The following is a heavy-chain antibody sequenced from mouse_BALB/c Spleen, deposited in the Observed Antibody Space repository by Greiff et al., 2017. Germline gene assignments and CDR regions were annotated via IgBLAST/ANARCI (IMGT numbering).Heavy chain of an antibody. Sequence: QVQLQQSGPGLVAPSQSLSITCTVSGFSLTGYGVNWVRQPPGKGLEWLGMIWGDGSTDYNSALKSRLSISKDNSKSQVFLKMNSLQTDDTARYYCARPSLRSSLYYAMDYWGQGTSVTVSS. D-gene: IGHD1-1*01. CDR2: IWGDGST. CDR3: ARPSLRSSLYYAMDY. J-gene: IGHJ4*01. V-gene: IGHV2-6-7*01. CDR1: GFSLTGYG.